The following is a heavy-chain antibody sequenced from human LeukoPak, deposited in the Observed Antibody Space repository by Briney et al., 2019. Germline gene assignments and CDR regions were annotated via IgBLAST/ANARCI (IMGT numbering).Heavy chain of an antibody. CDR2: IYTSGST. V-gene: IGHV4-61*02. J-gene: IGHJ3*02. CDR1: GGSISSGSYY. D-gene: IGHD2/OR15-2a*01. Sequence: NPSQTLSLTRTVSGGSISSGSYYWSWIRQPAGKGLEWIGRIYTSGSTNYNPSLKSRVTISVDTSKNQFSLKLSSVTAADTAVYYCASNRSPRSKLDAFDIWGQGTMVTVSS. CDR3: ASNRSPRSKLDAFDI.